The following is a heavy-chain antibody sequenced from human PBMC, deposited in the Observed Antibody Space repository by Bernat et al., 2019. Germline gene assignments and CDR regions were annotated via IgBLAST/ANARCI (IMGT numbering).Heavy chain of an antibody. V-gene: IGHV4-4*02. Sequence: QVQLQEPGPGLVKPSGTLSLTCAVSGGSISSSNWWSWVRQPPGKGLEWIGEIYHSGSTNYNPSLKSRVTISVTKSKNQFSLKLSSVTAADTAVYYCARRYSGYDSGPHFDYWGQGTLVTVSS. D-gene: IGHD5-12*01. J-gene: IGHJ4*02. CDR3: ARRYSGYDSGPHFDY. CDR2: IYHSGST. CDR1: GGSISSSNW.